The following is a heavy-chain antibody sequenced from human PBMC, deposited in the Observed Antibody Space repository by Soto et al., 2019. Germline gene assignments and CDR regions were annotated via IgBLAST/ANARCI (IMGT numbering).Heavy chain of an antibody. D-gene: IGHD3-10*01. CDR3: ARDSTYGSGSYYYYYGMDV. J-gene: IGHJ6*02. Sequence: ASVKVSCKASGYTFTGYYMHWVRQAPGQGLEWMGWINPNSGGTNYAQKFQGRVTMTRDTSISTAYMELSRLRSDDTAVYYCARDSTYGSGSYYYYYGMDVWGQGTTVNVSS. CDR1: GYTFTGYY. V-gene: IGHV1-2*02. CDR2: INPNSGGT.